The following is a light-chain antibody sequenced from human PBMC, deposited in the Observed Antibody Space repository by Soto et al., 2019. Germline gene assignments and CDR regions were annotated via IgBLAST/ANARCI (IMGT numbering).Light chain of an antibody. Sequence: ENVFMQSPGSLSLSAGERATISYRASQSVRSSYLAWYQQKPGQAPRLLIYGASSRATCIPDSFSGSGSGTDFTLTISRLETEDFAVYDCQQYGSPTVTVGTGTQVDIK. V-gene: IGKV3-20*01. CDR3: QQYGSPTVT. J-gene: IGKJ3*01. CDR1: QSVRSSY. CDR2: GAS.